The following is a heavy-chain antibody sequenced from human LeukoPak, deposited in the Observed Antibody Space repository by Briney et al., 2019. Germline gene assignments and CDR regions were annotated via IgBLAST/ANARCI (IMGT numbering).Heavy chain of an antibody. CDR1: GFTFTSYT. J-gene: IGHJ3*02. CDR3: ARSLIADGAFDI. Sequence: GGSLRLSCAASGFTFTSYTMNWVRQAPGKGLEWVSDISSSGSYIDYADSVKGRFTISRDNAKNSLFLQMNSLRAEDTAVYYCARSLIADGAFDIWGQGAMVTGSS. CDR2: ISSSGSYI. V-gene: IGHV3-21*01. D-gene: IGHD2-21*01.